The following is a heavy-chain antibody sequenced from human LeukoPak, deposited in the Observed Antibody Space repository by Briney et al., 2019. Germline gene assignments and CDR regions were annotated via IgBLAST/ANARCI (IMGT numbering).Heavy chain of an antibody. J-gene: IGHJ4*02. V-gene: IGHV3-7*01. Sequence: GGSLRLSCVASGFTFTDYFMSWVRQAPGKGLEWVASIKHNGGEEYYVDSVKGRFTISRDNAKNSLYLEMSSLRVEDTAVYYCARDRGWRSSGYYLSHFDYWGQGTLVTFAS. CDR2: IKHNGGEE. D-gene: IGHD3-22*01. CDR1: GFTFTDYF. CDR3: ARDRGWRSSGYYLSHFDY.